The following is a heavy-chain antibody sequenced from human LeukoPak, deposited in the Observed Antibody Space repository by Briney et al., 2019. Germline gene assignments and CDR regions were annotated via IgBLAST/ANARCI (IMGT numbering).Heavy chain of an antibody. CDR1: GGSISSHY. D-gene: IGHD2-2*01. Sequence: SGTLCLTCTVSGGSISSHYWGWIRQPPGKGLEWIGYIYYSGSTNYNPSLKSRVTISVDTSKNQFSLMLSSVTAADTAVYYCARVYEIGDCSSTSCHYYYYMDVWGKGTTVTVSS. V-gene: IGHV4-59*11. J-gene: IGHJ6*03. CDR2: IYYSGST. CDR3: ARVYEIGDCSSTSCHYYYYMDV.